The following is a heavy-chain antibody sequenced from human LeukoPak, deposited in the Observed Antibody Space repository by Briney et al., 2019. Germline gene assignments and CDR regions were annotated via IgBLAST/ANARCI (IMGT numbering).Heavy chain of an antibody. CDR1: GGSISSSSYY. D-gene: IGHD3-10*01. V-gene: IGHV4-39*07. CDR3: AGMVRLPPRIAFDI. CDR2: IYYSGST. J-gene: IGHJ3*02. Sequence: PSETLSLTCTVSGGSISSSSYYWGWIRQPPGKGLEWIGSIYYSGSTYYNPSLKSRVTISVDTSKNQFSLKLSSVTAADTAVYYCAGMVRLPPRIAFDIWGQGTMVTVSS.